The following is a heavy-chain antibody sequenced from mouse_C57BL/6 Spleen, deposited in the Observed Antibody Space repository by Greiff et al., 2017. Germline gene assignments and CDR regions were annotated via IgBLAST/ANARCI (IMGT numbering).Heavy chain of an antibody. CDR1: GYTFTSYW. V-gene: IGHV1-59*01. CDR2: IDPSDSYT. CDR3: GRAPRSYAMDY. Sequence: QVQLQQPGAELVRPGTSVKLSCKASGYTFTSYWMHWVKQRPGQGLEWIGVIDPSDSYTNYNQKFKGKATLTVDTSSSTAYMQLSSLTSEDSAVYYCGRAPRSYAMDYWGQGTSVTVSS. J-gene: IGHJ4*01.